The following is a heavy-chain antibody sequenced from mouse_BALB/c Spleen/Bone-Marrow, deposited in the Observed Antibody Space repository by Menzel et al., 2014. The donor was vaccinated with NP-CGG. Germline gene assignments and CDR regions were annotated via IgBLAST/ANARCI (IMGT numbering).Heavy chain of an antibody. V-gene: IGHV1-67*01. D-gene: IGHD2-14*01. CDR3: ARGNRYDGAWFAY. Sequence: VQLQQSGPELVRPGVSVKISCKGSGYTFTDYAMHWVKQSHAKSLEWIGVISTYSGITNYNQKFKGKATMTVDKSSSTAYTELARLTSEDSAIYYCARGNRYDGAWFAYWGQGTLVTVSA. J-gene: IGHJ3*01. CDR1: GYTFTDYA. CDR2: ISTYSGIT.